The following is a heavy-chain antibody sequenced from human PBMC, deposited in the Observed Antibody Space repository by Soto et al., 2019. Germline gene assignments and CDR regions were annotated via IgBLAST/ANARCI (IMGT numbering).Heavy chain of an antibody. CDR1: GFTFSSYA. CDR2: ISYGGSNK. CDR3: ARDHYGSGSYSYRGFDY. D-gene: IGHD3-10*01. V-gene: IGHV3-30-3*01. Sequence: QVQLVESGGGVVQPGRSLRLSCAASGFTFSSYAMHWVRQAPGKGLEWVAVISYGGSNKYYADSVKGRFTISRDNSKNTLYLQMNSLRAEDTAVYYCARDHYGSGSYSYRGFDYWGQGTLVTVSS. J-gene: IGHJ4*02.